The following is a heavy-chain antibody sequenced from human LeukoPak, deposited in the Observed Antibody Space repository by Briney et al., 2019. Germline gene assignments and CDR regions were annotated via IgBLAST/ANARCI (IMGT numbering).Heavy chain of an antibody. CDR3: ARERHCTNGVCVGWFDP. CDR2: ISSSSSYT. CDR1: GFTFSDYY. V-gene: IGHV3-11*06. Sequence: GGSLRLSCAASGFTFSDYYMSWIRQAPGKGLEWVSYISSSSSYTNYADSVKGRFTISRDNAKNSLYLQMNSLRAEDTAVYYCARERHCTNGVCVGWFDPWGQGTLVTVSS. D-gene: IGHD2-8*01. J-gene: IGHJ5*02.